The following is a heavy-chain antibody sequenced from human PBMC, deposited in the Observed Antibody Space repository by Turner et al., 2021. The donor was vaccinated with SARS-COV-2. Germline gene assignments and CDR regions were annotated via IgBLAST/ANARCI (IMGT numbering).Heavy chain of an antibody. Sequence: QVPLVESGGGVVQPGGSLTLSCAASGFSFSSYAMHWVRQSPEKGLEWVAIIWNEGSNKYYANSVKGRFTVSRDNSQNTLFLHMSALRVDDTAVYHCARAFGSGSFLLDYWGQGTQVTVSS. D-gene: IGHD3-10*01. CDR3: ARAFGSGSFLLDY. CDR1: GFSFSSYA. J-gene: IGHJ4*02. V-gene: IGHV3-33*01. CDR2: IWNEGSNK.